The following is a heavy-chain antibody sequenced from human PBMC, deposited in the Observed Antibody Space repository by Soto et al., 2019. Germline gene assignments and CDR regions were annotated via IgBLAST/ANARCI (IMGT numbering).Heavy chain of an antibody. V-gene: IGHV3-23*01. J-gene: IGHJ4*02. CDR2: ISGSGGST. D-gene: IGHD2-21*02. CDR1: GFTFSSYA. CDR3: AKVRGLAYCGGDCYSYLYYFDY. Sequence: GGSLRLSCAASGFTFSSYAMSWVRQAPGKGLEWVSAISGSGGSTYYADSVKGRFTISRDNSKNTLYLQMNSLRAEDTAVYYCAKVRGLAYCGGDCYSYLYYFDYWGQGTLVTVSS.